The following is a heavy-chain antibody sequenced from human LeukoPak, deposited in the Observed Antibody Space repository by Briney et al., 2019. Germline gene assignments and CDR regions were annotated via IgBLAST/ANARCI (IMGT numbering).Heavy chain of an antibody. CDR3: ASRDYYDSSRPDAFDI. Sequence: ASVKVSCTASGYTFTSYGISWVRQAPGQGLEWMGWISAYNGNTNYAQKLQGRVTMTTDTSTSTAYMELRSLRSDDTAMYYCASRDYYDSSRPDAFDIWGQGTMVTVSS. CDR2: ISAYNGNT. J-gene: IGHJ3*02. V-gene: IGHV1-18*01. D-gene: IGHD3-22*01. CDR1: GYTFTSYG.